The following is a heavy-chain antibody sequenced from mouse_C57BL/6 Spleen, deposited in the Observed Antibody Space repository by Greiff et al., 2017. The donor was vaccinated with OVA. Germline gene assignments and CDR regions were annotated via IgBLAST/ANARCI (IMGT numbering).Heavy chain of an antibody. V-gene: IGHV5-4*01. D-gene: IGHD2-1*01. Sequence: EVKLMESGGGLVKPGGSLKLSCAASGFTFSSYAMSWVRQTPEKRLEWVAPLSDGGSYTFYPDNVKGRFSISRDNAKNNLYQQMSHLKSEDTAMYYCAREGGIYYCNYNYAMDYWGQGTSVTVSS. CDR3: AREGGIYYCNYNYAMDY. CDR1: GFTFSSYA. CDR2: LSDGGSYT. J-gene: IGHJ4*01.